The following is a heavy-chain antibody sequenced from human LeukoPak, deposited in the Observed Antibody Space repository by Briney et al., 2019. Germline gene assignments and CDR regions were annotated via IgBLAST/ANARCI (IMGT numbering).Heavy chain of an antibody. V-gene: IGHV3-21*01. CDR2: ISSSSSYI. CDR3: ARENWNDLTHYYYYYGMDV. Sequence: GGSLRLSCAASGFTFSSYSMNWVRQAPGKGLEWVSSISSSSSYIYYADSVKGRFTISRDNAKNSLYLQMNSLRAEDTAVYYCARENWNDLTHYYYYYGMDVWGQGTTVTVSS. CDR1: GFTFSSYS. J-gene: IGHJ6*02. D-gene: IGHD1-1*01.